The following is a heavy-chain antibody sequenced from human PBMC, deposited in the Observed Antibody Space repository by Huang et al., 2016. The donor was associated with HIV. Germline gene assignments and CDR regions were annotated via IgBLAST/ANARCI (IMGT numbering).Heavy chain of an antibody. V-gene: IGHV1-18*01. CDR2: SDSHNGDT. D-gene: IGHD2-2*02. CDR1: GYDFTSYG. Sequence: QVQLVHSGGEVKKPGASVKVSCKASGYDFTSYGVSWVRQAPGQGLEWVGRSDSHNGDTNYAQRFQGRGTLTTDTSTNTAYMEMRSLRSDDTAIYYCARDPWYTNVWKRNAASVIWGQGTMVIVSS. CDR3: ARDPWYTNVWKRNAASVI. J-gene: IGHJ3*02.